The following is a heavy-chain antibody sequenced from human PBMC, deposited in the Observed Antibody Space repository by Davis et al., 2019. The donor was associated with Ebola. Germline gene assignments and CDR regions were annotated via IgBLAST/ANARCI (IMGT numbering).Heavy chain of an antibody. CDR3: ARVGTTQDIVVVASYTYFAMDV. Sequence: AASVKVSCKASGYTFSNYGISWVRQAPGQGLEWMGRISAYNGNTNYAQKFQGRVTMTTDTSTSTAYMELRSLRSDDTAVYYCARVGTTQDIVVVASYTYFAMDVWGHGTTVTVSS. CDR1: GYTFSNYG. V-gene: IGHV1-18*04. D-gene: IGHD2-15*01. J-gene: IGHJ6*02. CDR2: ISAYNGNT.